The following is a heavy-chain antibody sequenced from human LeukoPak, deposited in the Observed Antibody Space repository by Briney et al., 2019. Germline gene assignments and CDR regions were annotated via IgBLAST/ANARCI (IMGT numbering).Heavy chain of an antibody. D-gene: IGHD6-19*01. J-gene: IGHJ3*02. CDR3: AKEEGQWLVQGAFDI. V-gene: IGHV3-23*01. CDR2: ISGSGGST. Sequence: PGGSLRLSCAASGFTFSIYSMGWVRQAPGKGLEWVSAISGSGGSTYYADSVKGRFTISRDNSKNTLYLQMNSLRAEDTAVYYCAKEEGQWLVQGAFDIWGQGTMVTVSS. CDR1: GFTFSIYS.